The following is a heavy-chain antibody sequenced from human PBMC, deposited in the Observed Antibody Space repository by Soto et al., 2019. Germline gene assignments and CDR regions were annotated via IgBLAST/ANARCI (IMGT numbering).Heavy chain of an antibody. D-gene: IGHD1-26*01. Sequence: QEQLVESGGGVVQPGRSLRLSCAASGFIFRSYGMHWVRQAPGKGLEWVAVMSYDGTNKYHADSVKGRFTISRDNSKNTVYLQMNSLRPDDTALYYCARDSSAGPGATPRNSYYYGMDVWGQGTTVTVPS. CDR2: MSYDGTNK. CDR3: ARDSSAGPGATPRNSYYYGMDV. CDR1: GFIFRSYG. J-gene: IGHJ6*02. V-gene: IGHV3-30*03.